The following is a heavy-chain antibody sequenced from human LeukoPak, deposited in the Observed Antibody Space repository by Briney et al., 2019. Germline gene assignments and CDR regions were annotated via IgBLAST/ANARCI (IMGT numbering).Heavy chain of an antibody. Sequence: PGGSLRLSCAASGFTFSSYSMNWVRQAPGKGLEWVSYISSSSNTIYYADSVKGRFTISRDNANNSLFLQMYGLRDEDTSIYYCARDPVGYTSSSSDYWGQGTLVTVSS. V-gene: IGHV3-48*02. J-gene: IGHJ4*02. CDR2: ISSSSNTI. CDR3: ARDPVGYTSSSSDY. D-gene: IGHD6-6*01. CDR1: GFTFSSYS.